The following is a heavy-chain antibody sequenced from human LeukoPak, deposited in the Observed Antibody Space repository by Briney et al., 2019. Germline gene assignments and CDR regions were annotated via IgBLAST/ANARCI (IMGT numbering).Heavy chain of an antibody. V-gene: IGHV1-69*01. CDR1: GGTFSSYA. J-gene: IGHJ6*04. D-gene: IGHD4-17*01. CDR2: TIPIFGTA. Sequence: SVKVSCKASGGTFSSYAISWVRQAPGQGLEWMGGTIPIFGTANYAQKFQGRVSITADESTSTAYMELSSLRSEDTAVYYCARDPLNDYGDYYGMDVWGKGTTVTVSS. CDR3: ARDPLNDYGDYYGMDV.